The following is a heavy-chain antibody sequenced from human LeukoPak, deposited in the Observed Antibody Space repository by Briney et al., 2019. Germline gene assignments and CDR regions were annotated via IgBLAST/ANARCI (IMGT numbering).Heavy chain of an antibody. V-gene: IGHV4-34*01. J-gene: IGHJ1*01. Sequence: SETLSLTCAVYGGSFSGYYWSWIRQPPGKGLEWIGEINHSGSTNYNPSLKSRVTISVDTSKNQFSLKLSSVTAADTAVYYCARGPPLADSSGYYQTEYFQHWGQGTLVTVSS. CDR1: GGSFSGYY. D-gene: IGHD3-22*01. CDR3: ARGPPLADSSGYYQTEYFQH. CDR2: INHSGST.